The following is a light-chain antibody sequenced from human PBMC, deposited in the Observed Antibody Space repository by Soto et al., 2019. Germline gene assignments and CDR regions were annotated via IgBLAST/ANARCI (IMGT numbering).Light chain of an antibody. CDR2: AAS. J-gene: IGKJ5*01. V-gene: IGKV3-11*01. CDR1: QSVSRY. Sequence: EIVLTQSPATLSLSPGERATLSCRASQSVSRYLAWYQHKVGQAPRLLIYAASSRAPGIPDRFGGSGSGTDFTLTISRLEPEDFAVYYCHQRTNWPITFGQGTRLEIK. CDR3: HQRTNWPIT.